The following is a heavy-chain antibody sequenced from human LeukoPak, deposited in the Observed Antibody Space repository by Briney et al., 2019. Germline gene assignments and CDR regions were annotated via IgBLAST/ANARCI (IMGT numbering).Heavy chain of an antibody. D-gene: IGHD6-19*01. CDR2: ISSSGSVI. J-gene: IGHJ4*02. Sequence: GSLRLSCATSGFTFSSYGINWARQAPGKGLEWLAYISSSGSVIQYADSVEGRFTISRDNAKDSVFLQMNGLRAEDTAVYYCARVTAVAAPWVYWGQGTQVTVSS. CDR3: ARVTAVAAPWVY. CDR1: GFTFSSYG. V-gene: IGHV3-48*04.